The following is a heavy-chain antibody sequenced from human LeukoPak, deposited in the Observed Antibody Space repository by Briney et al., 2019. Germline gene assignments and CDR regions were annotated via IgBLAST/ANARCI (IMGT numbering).Heavy chain of an antibody. Sequence: GGSLRLSCAASGFTFSSYSMNWVRQAPGKGLEWVSSISSSSSYIYYADSVKGRFTISRDNAKNSLYLQMNSLRAEDTAVYYCARIHRVYSRSSGAKIFDYWGQGTLVTVSS. CDR2: ISSSSSYI. CDR3: ARIHRVYSRSSGAKIFDY. J-gene: IGHJ4*02. CDR1: GFTFSSYS. V-gene: IGHV3-21*01. D-gene: IGHD6-6*01.